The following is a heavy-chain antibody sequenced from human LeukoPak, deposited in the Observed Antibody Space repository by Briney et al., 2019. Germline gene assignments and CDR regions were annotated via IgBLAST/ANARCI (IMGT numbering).Heavy chain of an antibody. CDR2: IIPMFGAV. V-gene: IGHV1-69*05. CDR3: ARVTIDDLRFDP. J-gene: IGHJ5*02. D-gene: IGHD3-10*01. Sequence: SVKVSCKASGGTFSSYAITWVRQAPGQGLQWMGGIIPMFGAVNYAQKLQGRVTMTTDTSTSAAYMELRSLRSDDTAVYYCARVTIDDLRFDPWGQGTLVTVSS. CDR1: GGTFSSYA.